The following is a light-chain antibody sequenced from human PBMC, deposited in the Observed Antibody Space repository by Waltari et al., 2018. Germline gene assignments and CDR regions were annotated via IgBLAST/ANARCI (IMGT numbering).Light chain of an antibody. J-gene: IGLJ2*01. CDR2: DVR. V-gene: IGLV2-18*02. CDR3: SSYTANTRF. Sequence: QSALTQLPSVSGSPGQSVTIPCSGTCSDVGCKTRVSWYQQPPATAPKLIIYDVRNRPSGVSHRFSGSRSGNTASLTISGLQAEDEADYYCSSYTANTRFFGGGTKLTVL. CDR1: CSDVGCKTR.